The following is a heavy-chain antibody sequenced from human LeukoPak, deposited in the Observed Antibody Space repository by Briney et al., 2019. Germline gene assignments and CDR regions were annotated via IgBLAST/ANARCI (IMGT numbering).Heavy chain of an antibody. D-gene: IGHD2-21*02. J-gene: IGHJ4*02. CDR2: ISYSGST. Sequence: SETLSLTCAVYGGSFSGYYWSWIRQHPGKGLEWIGYISYSGSTDYNPSLKSRVTISADASKTQFSLKLSSVTAADTAIFYCARLVVVTAQDYFDYWGQGTLVTVST. CDR1: GGSFSGYY. CDR3: ARLVVVTAQDYFDY. V-gene: IGHV4-31*11.